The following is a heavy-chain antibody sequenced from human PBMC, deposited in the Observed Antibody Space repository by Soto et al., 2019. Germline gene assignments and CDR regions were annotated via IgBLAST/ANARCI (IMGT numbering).Heavy chain of an antibody. CDR2: MNPNRGNT. Sequence: QVQLVQSGAEVKKPGASVKVSCKASGYTFTSYDINWVRQATGQGLEWKGWMNPNRGNTGYAQKFQGSITMTSNTSISTAYMESSSLRSEDTAVYYCARVAVVTQSWGQGTMVTVSS. CDR1: GYTFTSYD. CDR3: ARVAVVTQS. D-gene: IGHD2-15*01. J-gene: IGHJ3*01. V-gene: IGHV1-8*01.